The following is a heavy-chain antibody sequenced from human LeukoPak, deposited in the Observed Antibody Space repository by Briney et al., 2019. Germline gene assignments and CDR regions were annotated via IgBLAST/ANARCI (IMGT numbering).Heavy chain of an antibody. CDR1: GFTVSNNY. J-gene: IGHJ5*02. CDR3: ARGRPSMFDP. D-gene: IGHD2-21*01. CDR2: FYSGGTT. Sequence: GGSLRLSCAASGFTVSNNYMSWVRQAPGKGLEWVSIFYSGGTTYYADSVMSRFTISRDISKNTLNLQMNSLRAEDTGVYYCARGRPSMFDPRGQGTLVTVSP. V-gene: IGHV3-66*01.